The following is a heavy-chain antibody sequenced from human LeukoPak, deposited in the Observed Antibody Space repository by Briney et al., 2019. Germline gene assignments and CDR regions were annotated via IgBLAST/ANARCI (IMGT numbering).Heavy chain of an antibody. Sequence: ASVKVSCKASGYTFTSYYMHWVRQAPGQGLEWMGIINPSGGSTSYAQKFQGRVTMTRDTSTSTVYMELSSLRSEDTAVYYAKIHDDSGYYEYFQFWGQGTLITVSS. V-gene: IGHV1-46*01. D-gene: IGHD3-22*01. CDR3: KIHDDSGYYEYFQF. CDR1: GYTFTSYY. CDR2: INPSGGST. J-gene: IGHJ1*01.